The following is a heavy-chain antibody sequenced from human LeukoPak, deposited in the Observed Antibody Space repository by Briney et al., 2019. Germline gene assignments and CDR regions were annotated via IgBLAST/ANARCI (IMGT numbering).Heavy chain of an antibody. J-gene: IGHJ3*02. D-gene: IGHD4-17*01. V-gene: IGHV1-2*06. CDR3: ARDPGDYGYSFLGAFDI. Sequence: ASVKVSCKASGYTFTRYYMHWVRQAPGQGLEWVGRINPNSGGTQYAQKFQGRVTMTRDTSISTAYMELSRLRSDDTAVYYCARDPGDYGYSFLGAFDIWGQGTRVTVSS. CDR2: INPNSGGT. CDR1: GYTFTRYY.